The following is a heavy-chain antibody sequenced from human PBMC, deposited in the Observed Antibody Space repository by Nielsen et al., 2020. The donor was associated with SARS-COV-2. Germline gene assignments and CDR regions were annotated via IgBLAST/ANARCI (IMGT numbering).Heavy chain of an antibody. CDR1: GYTFTSYD. V-gene: IGHV1-8*01. CDR3: ARRADYYDSSAYYY. D-gene: IGHD3-22*01. CDR2: MNPNSGNT. Sequence: ASVKVSCKASGYTFTSYDINWVRHATGQGLEWMGWMNPNSGNTGYAQKFKGRVTMTRDTSISTAYMELSSLTSEDTAMYYCARRADYYDSSAYYYWGQGILVTVSS. J-gene: IGHJ4*02.